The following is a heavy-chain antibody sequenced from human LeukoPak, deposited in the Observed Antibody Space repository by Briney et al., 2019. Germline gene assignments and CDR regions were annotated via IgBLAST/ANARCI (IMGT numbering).Heavy chain of an antibody. CDR2: ISSSGSYI. Sequence: GGSLRLSCAASGFTFTTYTMNWVRQASGKGLEWVASISSSGSYIFYADSVKGRFTISRDNAKNSLFLQMNSLRAEDTAVYYCARDTYGDYAFDYWGQGTLVTVYS. D-gene: IGHD4-17*01. CDR3: ARDTYGDYAFDY. CDR1: GFTFTTYT. V-gene: IGHV3-21*01. J-gene: IGHJ4*02.